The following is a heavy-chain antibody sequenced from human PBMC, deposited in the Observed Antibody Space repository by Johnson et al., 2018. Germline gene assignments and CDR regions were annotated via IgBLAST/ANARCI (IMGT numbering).Heavy chain of an antibody. CDR1: GFTFSSFW. CDR2: MKKDGSEK. Sequence: EVQLVETGGGLVQPGGSLRISCAASGFTFSSFWMTWVRQAPGKGLEWVANMKKDGSEKNYVDSVKGRFTISRDNAKNSLYLQMNSLRAEDTAVYYCAREFVLQHWGQGTLVTVSS. D-gene: IGHD6-6*01. CDR3: AREFVLQH. J-gene: IGHJ1*01. V-gene: IGHV3-7*03.